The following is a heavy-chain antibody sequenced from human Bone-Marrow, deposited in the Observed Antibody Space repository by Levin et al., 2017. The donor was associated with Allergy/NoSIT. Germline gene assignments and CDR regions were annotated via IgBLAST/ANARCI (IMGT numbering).Heavy chain of an antibody. D-gene: IGHD3-3*01. CDR2: ISGTSITI. Sequence: AGGSLRLSCAASGFSFSGDYLSWIRQAPGKGLELISYISGTSITIYYADSVKGRFTVSRDNAKKSIYLQMDSLRVDDTAVYYCAKGEWFRSWWYFDLWGRGTLVTVSS. CDR3: AKGEWFRSWWYFDL. J-gene: IGHJ2*01. V-gene: IGHV3-11*01. CDR1: GFSFSGDY.